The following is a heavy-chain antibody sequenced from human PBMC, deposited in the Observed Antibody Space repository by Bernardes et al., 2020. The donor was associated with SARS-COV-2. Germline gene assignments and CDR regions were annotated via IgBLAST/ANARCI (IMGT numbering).Heavy chain of an antibody. Sequence: ASVKVSCKVSGYTLTELSMHWVRQAPGKGLEWMGGFDPEDGETIYAQKFQGRVTMTEDTSTDTAYMELSSLRSEDTAVYYCATDSFLGVGRGAVAGEEGVYYYYGMDVWGQGTTVTVSS. CDR3: ATDSFLGVGRGAVAGEEGVYYYYGMDV. J-gene: IGHJ6*02. D-gene: IGHD6-19*01. V-gene: IGHV1-24*01. CDR2: FDPEDGET. CDR1: GYTLTELS.